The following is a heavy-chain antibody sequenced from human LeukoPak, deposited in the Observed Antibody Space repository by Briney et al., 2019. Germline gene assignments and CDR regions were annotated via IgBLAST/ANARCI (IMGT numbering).Heavy chain of an antibody. V-gene: IGHV4-34*01. J-gene: IGHJ6*02. D-gene: IGHD3-10*01. Sequence: IPSETLSLTCAVYGGSFSGYYWSWIRQPPGKGLEWIGEIHHSGSTNYNPPLKSRVAISVDTSKNQFSLKLSSVTAADTAVYYCARGPRLYGSGLNYYYYGMDVWGQGTTVTVSS. CDR2: IHHSGST. CDR1: GGSFSGYY. CDR3: ARGPRLYGSGLNYYYYGMDV.